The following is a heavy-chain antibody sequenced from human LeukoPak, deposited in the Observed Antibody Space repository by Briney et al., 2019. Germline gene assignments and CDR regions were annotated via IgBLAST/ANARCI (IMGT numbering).Heavy chain of an antibody. CDR2: ISSSSSYI. D-gene: IGHD5-12*01. CDR3: ARVIGGYGDY. CDR1: GFTFSSYS. J-gene: IGHJ4*02. Sequence: PGGSLRLSCAASGFTFSSYSMNWVRQAPGKGLEWGSSISSSSSYIYYADSVKGRFTISRDNAKNSLYLQMNSLRAEDTAVYYCARVIGGYGDYWGQGTLVTVSS. V-gene: IGHV3-21*01.